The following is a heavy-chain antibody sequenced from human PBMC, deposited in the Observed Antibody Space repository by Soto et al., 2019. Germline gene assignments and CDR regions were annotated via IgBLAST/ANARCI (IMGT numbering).Heavy chain of an antibody. CDR1: GFTFSSYW. V-gene: IGHV3-7*01. D-gene: IGHD3-10*02. CDR3: VKAWYNDVWGYYFDY. J-gene: IGHJ4*02. Sequence: EVPLVESGGGLVQPGGSLRLSCAASGFTFSSYWMTWVRQAPGKGLEWVANIKEDGSGKYYVDSVKGRFTISRDNTKNSLYLPLNSLRAEDTATYYCVKAWYNDVWGYYFDYWGQGTLVTVSS. CDR2: IKEDGSGK.